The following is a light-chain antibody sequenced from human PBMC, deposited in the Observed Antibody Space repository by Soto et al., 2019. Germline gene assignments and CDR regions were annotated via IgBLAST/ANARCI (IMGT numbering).Light chain of an antibody. J-gene: IGKJ1*01. CDR2: DAS. V-gene: IGKV1-5*01. CDR1: QSISSW. Sequence: DIQMTQSPSTLSASVGDRVTITCRASQSISSWLAWYQQKPGKAPKLLIYDASSLASGVPSRFSGSGSGTEFALTISSLQPDDFAPYYCQQYNSYSGTFGQGTKVDIK. CDR3: QQYNSYSGT.